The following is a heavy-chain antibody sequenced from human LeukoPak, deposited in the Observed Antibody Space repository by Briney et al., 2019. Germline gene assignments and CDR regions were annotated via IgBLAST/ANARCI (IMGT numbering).Heavy chain of an antibody. J-gene: IGHJ6*03. CDR2: IHYSGST. CDR1: GGSINSYY. V-gene: IGHV4-59*01. Sequence: SETLSLTCTVPGGSINSYYWSWIRQPPGKGLQWIGCIHYSGSTNYNPSLTSRVTISVDTSKNQFSLKLSSVTAADTAVYYCARTTMVRGTYYMDVWGKGTTVTISS. D-gene: IGHD3-10*01. CDR3: ARTTMVRGTYYMDV.